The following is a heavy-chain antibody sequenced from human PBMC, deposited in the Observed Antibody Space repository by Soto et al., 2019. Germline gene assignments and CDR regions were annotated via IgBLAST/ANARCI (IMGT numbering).Heavy chain of an antibody. D-gene: IGHD3-3*01. Sequence: EVQLVESGGGLVKPGGSLRLSCAASGFTFSSYSMNWVRQAPGKGLELVSSISSSSSYIYYADSVKGRFTISRDNAKNSLSLQMSSLSAEDTAVYYCARDAWSCHEAYWGQGTLVTVSA. V-gene: IGHV3-21*01. CDR3: ARDAWSCHEAY. CDR1: GFTFSSYS. CDR2: ISSSSSYI. J-gene: IGHJ4*02.